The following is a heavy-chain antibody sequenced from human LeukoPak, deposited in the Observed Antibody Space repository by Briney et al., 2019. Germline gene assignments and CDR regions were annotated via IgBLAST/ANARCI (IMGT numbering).Heavy chain of an antibody. J-gene: IGHJ4*02. CDR1: EFTFNSYW. Sequence: AGPLNLSCPASEFTFNSYWMSCLRQAPGLRLEPIDYIKQDGSEKYYVDSVKGRFTISRDNAKNSLYLQMNSLRAEDTAVYYCARLRRGYGDYCFDYWGQGTLVTVSS. CDR2: IKQDGSEK. D-gene: IGHD4-17*01. V-gene: IGHV3-7*01. CDR3: ARLRRGYGDYCFDY.